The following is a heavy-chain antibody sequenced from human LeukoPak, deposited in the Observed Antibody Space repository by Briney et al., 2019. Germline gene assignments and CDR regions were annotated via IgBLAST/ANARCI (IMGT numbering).Heavy chain of an antibody. J-gene: IGHJ4*02. Sequence: PSGTLSLICAVSGGSISSNNWWSWVRQPPWKGLEWIGEIYHHGATNYNPSLKSRVTLSVDKSKNQFSLELSSVTAADTALYYCARGPSVAAHLDYWGQGTLVTVSS. CDR3: ARGPSVAAHLDY. CDR2: IYHHGAT. V-gene: IGHV4-4*02. CDR1: GGSISSNNW. D-gene: IGHD5-12*01.